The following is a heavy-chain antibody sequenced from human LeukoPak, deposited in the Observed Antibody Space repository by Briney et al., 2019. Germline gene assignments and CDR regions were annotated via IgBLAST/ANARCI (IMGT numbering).Heavy chain of an antibody. Sequence: ASVEVSCKASGYTFTSYDINWVRQATGQGLEWMGWMNPNSGNTGYAQKFQGRVTMTRNTSISTAYMELSSLRSEDTAVYYCARVNYYGSGAPPDYYYYGMDVWGKGTTVTVSS. CDR2: MNPNSGNT. CDR1: GYTFTSYD. J-gene: IGHJ6*04. CDR3: ARVNYYGSGAPPDYYYYGMDV. V-gene: IGHV1-8*01. D-gene: IGHD3-10*01.